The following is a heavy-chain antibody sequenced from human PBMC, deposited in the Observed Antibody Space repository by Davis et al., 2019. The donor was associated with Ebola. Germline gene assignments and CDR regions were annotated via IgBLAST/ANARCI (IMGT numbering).Heavy chain of an antibody. CDR2: INHSGST. J-gene: IGHJ2*01. CDR3: ARVVFVAGATPTWYFDL. Sequence: MPGGSLRLSCTVSGGSISSYYWSWIRQPPGKGLEWIGEINHSGSTNYNPSLKSRVTISVDTSKNQFSLRLSSVTAADTAVYYCARVVFVAGATPTWYFDLWGRGTLVTVSP. CDR1: GGSISSYY. V-gene: IGHV4-34*01. D-gene: IGHD2-15*01.